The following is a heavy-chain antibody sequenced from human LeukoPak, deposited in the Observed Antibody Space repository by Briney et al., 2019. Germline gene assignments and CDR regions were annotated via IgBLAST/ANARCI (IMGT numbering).Heavy chain of an antibody. V-gene: IGHV3-64*01. J-gene: IGHJ4*02. CDR3: AREYSSSSVDY. CDR1: GFTRSSYA. CDR2: ISSNGGST. D-gene: IGHD6-6*01. Sequence: GGSLRLSCAASGFTRSSYAMHWVRQAPGKGLEYVSGISSNGGSTYYANSVKGRFTISRDNSKNTLYLQMGSLRAEDMAVYYCAREYSSSSVDYWGQGTLVTVSS.